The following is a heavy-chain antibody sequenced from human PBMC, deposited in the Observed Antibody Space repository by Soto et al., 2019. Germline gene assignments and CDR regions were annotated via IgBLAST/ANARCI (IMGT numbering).Heavy chain of an antibody. V-gene: IGHV1-69*13. CDR1: GYTFTSYG. Sequence: GASVKVSCKASGYTFTSYGISWVRQAPGQGLEWMGGINPVFGTVNYAQKFHGRVTITADESTSTAYMELRGLRSEDTAVYFCARSLVSVAGPKGFDYWGQGTLVTVSS. J-gene: IGHJ4*02. CDR2: INPVFGTV. CDR3: ARSLVSVAGPKGFDY. D-gene: IGHD6-19*01.